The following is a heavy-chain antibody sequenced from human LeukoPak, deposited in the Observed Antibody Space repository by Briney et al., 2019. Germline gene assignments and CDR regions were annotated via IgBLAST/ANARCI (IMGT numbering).Heavy chain of an antibody. CDR3: ARDLSSAAGGLDY. CDR1: GFPFSSNY. J-gene: IGHJ4*02. CDR2: IYSCGST. Sequence: AGRSVNLSCAASGFPFSSNYMSWARQAPGKGLEWVSVIYSCGSTYYTDSVKGRFTISRDNSKNTLSLQMNSRRAEDTAVYYCARDLSSAAGGLDYWGQGTLVTVTS. D-gene: IGHD6-13*01. V-gene: IGHV3-53*01.